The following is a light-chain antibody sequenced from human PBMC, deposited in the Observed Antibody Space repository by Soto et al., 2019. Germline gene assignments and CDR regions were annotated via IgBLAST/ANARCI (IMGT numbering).Light chain of an antibody. CDR1: QRISSW. CDR2: DAS. J-gene: IGKJ2*01. CDR3: QQYNSYSYT. Sequence: DIQMTQSPSTLSASVGDRVTITCRASQRISSWLAWYQQKPGKAPKLLIYDASSLESGVPSRFSGSGSGTEFTLTISSLQPDDFATYYCQQYNSYSYTLGQGTKLEIK. V-gene: IGKV1-5*01.